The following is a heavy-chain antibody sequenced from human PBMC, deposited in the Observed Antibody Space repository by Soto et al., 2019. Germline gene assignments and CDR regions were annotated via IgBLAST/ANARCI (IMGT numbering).Heavy chain of an antibody. V-gene: IGHV1-18*01. Sequence: EASVKVSCKASGYTFTSYGISWVRQAPGQGLEWMGWISAYNGNTNYAQKLQGRVTMTTDTSTSTAYMELRSLRSDDTAVYYCARKYYDFWSGYYRRGGMDVWGQGTTVTVS. CDR1: GYTFTSYG. D-gene: IGHD3-3*01. CDR3: ARKYYDFWSGYYRRGGMDV. CDR2: ISAYNGNT. J-gene: IGHJ6*02.